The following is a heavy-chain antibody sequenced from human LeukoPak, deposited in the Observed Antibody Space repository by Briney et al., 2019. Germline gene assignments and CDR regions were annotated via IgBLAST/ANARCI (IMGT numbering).Heavy chain of an antibody. J-gene: IGHJ3*02. D-gene: IGHD3-9*01. V-gene: IGHV1-18*01. CDR2: ISAHNGNT. Sequence: ASVKVSYKVSGYTFTSYGISWVRQAPGQALEWMGWISAHNGNTNYAQKLQVRVTMTTDTSTSTAYMELRSLRSDDTAVYYCARGDLTGDAFDIWGQGTMVTVSS. CDR1: GYTFTSYG. CDR3: ARGDLTGDAFDI.